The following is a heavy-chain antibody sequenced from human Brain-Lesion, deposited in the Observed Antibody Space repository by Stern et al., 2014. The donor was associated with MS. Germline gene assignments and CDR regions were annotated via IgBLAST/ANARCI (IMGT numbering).Heavy chain of an antibody. J-gene: IGHJ6*02. V-gene: IGHV4-61*02. D-gene: IGHD2-2*01. CDR1: GGSISSGGYY. CDR2: IFNSGST. Sequence: QLQLQESGPGLVKPSQTLSLSCTVSGGSISSGGYYWSWIRQPAGQGLEWIGRIFNSGSTSYKPSLQRRVTISIDTPKTQFSLRLNPMTAADTAVYYCARGRVVPGFQYYATDVWGQGTTVIVSS. CDR3: ARGRVVPGFQYYATDV.